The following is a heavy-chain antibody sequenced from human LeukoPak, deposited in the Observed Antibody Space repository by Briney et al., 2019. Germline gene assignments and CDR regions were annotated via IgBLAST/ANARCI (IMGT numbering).Heavy chain of an antibody. CDR2: ILYNGSNK. J-gene: IGHJ6*02. Sequence: GGALRLSCAASGVTFSSYAMHGGRAAPGEGLGWVAVILYNGSNKYYADSVKGRFPISRGNSKNTLYLQKNSLRAEDTAVYYCASQGGLLWFGELSGGMDVWGQGTTVTVSS. V-gene: IGHV3-30-3*02. CDR1: GVTFSSYA. D-gene: IGHD3-10*01. CDR3: ASQGGLLWFGELSGGMDV.